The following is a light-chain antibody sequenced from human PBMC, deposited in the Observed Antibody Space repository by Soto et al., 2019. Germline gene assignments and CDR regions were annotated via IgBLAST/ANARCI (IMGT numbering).Light chain of an antibody. CDR3: QQCDDFII. CDR1: QDIKNY. V-gene: IGKV1-33*01. J-gene: IGKJ4*01. Sequence: DIQMTQSTSSLSASVGDRVTITCQASQDIKNYLNWYQQKPGKAPKLLIYEASNLETGVPSRFSGSGSGRSFTFTISSLQPEDIATYYCQQCDDFIIFGGGTRIEIK. CDR2: EAS.